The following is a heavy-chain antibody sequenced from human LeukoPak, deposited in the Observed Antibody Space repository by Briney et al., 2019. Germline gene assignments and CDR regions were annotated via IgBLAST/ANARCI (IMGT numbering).Heavy chain of an antibody. Sequence: PGGSLRLSCTASGFTFTSYAMSWVRQAPGKGLEWVSSISDSADATYYADSVKGRFTISRDNSKNTLYLQMNSLRAEDTAVYYCAKDPLSPAVATIYAFDIWGQGTMVTVSS. CDR1: GFTFTSYA. J-gene: IGHJ3*02. D-gene: IGHD5-12*01. V-gene: IGHV3-23*01. CDR3: AKDPLSPAVATIYAFDI. CDR2: ISDSADAT.